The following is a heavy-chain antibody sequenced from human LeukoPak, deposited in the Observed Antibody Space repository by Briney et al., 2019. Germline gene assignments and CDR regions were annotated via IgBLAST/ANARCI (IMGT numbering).Heavy chain of an antibody. V-gene: IGHV1-24*01. CDR1: GYTLTELS. CDR2: FDPEDGET. J-gene: IGHJ5*02. Sequence: ASVKVSCKVSGYTLTELSMHWVRQAPGKGLEWMGGFDPEDGETIYAQKFQGRVTMTEDTSTDTAYMELSSLRSEDTAVYYCARGGVVPAAGDLPFDPWGQGTLVTVSS. CDR3: ARGGVVPAAGDLPFDP. D-gene: IGHD2-2*01.